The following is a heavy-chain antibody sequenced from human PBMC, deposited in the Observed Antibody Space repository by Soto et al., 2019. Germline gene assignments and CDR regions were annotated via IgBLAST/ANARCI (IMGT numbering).Heavy chain of an antibody. CDR2: IYSGGST. D-gene: IGHD3-3*01. V-gene: IGHV3-53*04. Sequence: GGSLRLSCAASGFTVSSNYMSWVRQAPGKGLEWVSVIYSGGSTYYADSVKGRFTISRHNSKNTLYLQMNSLRAEDTAVYYCARAGSYYGFWSGFQSYEDYYYYYYMYVWGRGTSVP. J-gene: IGHJ6*03. CDR3: ARAGSYYGFWSGFQSYEDYYYYYYMYV. CDR1: GFTVSSNY.